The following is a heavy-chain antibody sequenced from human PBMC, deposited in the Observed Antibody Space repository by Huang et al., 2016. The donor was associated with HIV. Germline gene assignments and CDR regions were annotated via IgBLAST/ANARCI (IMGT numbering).Heavy chain of an antibody. CDR2: IYYSGST. D-gene: IGHD3-10*01. CDR1: GGSIRSDNYY. J-gene: IGHJ4*02. Sequence: QLQLQESGPGLVKPSETLSLTCTVSGGSIRSDNYYWGWLRQPPGKGLEWSGSIYYSGSTYYNPSRKSRVTITVDTSKNQFSLKMRSVTAADTAVYYCARLPGSITMIRGVITDPYWGQGTLVTVSS. V-gene: IGHV4-39*01. CDR3: ARLPGSITMIRGVITDPY.